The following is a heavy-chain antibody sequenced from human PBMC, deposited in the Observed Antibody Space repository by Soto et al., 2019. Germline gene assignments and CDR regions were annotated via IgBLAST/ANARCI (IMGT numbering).Heavy chain of an antibody. CDR1: GGSFSGYY. D-gene: IGHD1-7*01. Sequence: SETLSLTCAVYGGSFSGYYWRWIRQPPGKGLEWIGEINHSGSTNYNPSLKSRVTISVDTSKNQFSLKLSSVTAADTAVYYCARELELRREGEFWFDPWGQGTLVTVSS. CDR2: INHSGST. CDR3: ARELELRREGEFWFDP. V-gene: IGHV4-34*01. J-gene: IGHJ5*02.